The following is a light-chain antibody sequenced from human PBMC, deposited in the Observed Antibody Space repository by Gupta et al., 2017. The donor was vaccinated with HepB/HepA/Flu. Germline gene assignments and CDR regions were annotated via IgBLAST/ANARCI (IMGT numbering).Light chain of an antibody. V-gene: IGLV3-1*01. CDR2: QDS. J-gene: IGLJ2*01. CDR3: QAWDSSTDVV. Sequence: SYELTQPPSVSVSPVQTASITCSGDKLGDKYACWYQQKPGQSPVLVIYQDSKRPSGIPERFSGSNSGNTATLTISGTQAMDEADYYCQAWDSSTDVVFGGGTKLTVL. CDR1: KLGDKY.